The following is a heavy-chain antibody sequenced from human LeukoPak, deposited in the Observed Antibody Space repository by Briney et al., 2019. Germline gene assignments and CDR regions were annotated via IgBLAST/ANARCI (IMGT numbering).Heavy chain of an antibody. J-gene: IGHJ4*02. CDR2: ISAYNGNT. CDR1: GYTFTSYG. V-gene: IGHV1-18*01. Sequence: VASVKVSCKASGYTFTSYGISWVRQAPGQGLEWMGWISAYNGNTNYAQKFQGRVTMTRDTSISTAYMELSRLRSDDTAVYYCARVPGPITMIRPEIGDYWGQGTLVTVSS. D-gene: IGHD3-22*01. CDR3: ARVPGPITMIRPEIGDY.